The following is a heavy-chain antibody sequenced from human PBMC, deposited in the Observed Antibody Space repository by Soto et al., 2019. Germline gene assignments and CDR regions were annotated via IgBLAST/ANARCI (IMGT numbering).Heavy chain of an antibody. CDR2: IDPSDSYT. J-gene: IGHJ6*02. D-gene: IGHD2-2*01. Sequence: PGESLKISCKGSGYSFTSYWISWVRQMPGKGLEWMGRIDPSDSYTNYSPSFQGHVTISADKSISTAYLQWSSLKASDTAMYYCARRGRGCSSTSCYQLAAYYYYDKDVWGQGTTVTVSS. V-gene: IGHV5-10-1*01. CDR1: GYSFTSYW. CDR3: ARRGRGCSSTSCYQLAAYYYYDKDV.